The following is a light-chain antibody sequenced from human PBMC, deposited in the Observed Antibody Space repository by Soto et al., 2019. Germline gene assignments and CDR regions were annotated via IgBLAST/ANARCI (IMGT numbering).Light chain of an antibody. V-gene: IGLV2-14*01. CDR1: SSDVGGYNY. CDR3: SSYTSSSTLVV. J-gene: IGLJ2*01. CDR2: DVS. Sequence: QSALTQPASVSGSPGQSITISCTGTSSDVGGYNYVSWYQQHPGKAPKLMIYDVSNRPSGVSNRFSGSKSGNTASLTISGLPAEDGADYYCSSYTSSSTLVVFGVGTKLTVL.